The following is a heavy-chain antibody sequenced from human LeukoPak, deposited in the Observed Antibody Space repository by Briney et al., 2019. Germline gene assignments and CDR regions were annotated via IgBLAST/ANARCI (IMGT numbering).Heavy chain of an antibody. CDR3: ARGGRWYFDY. CDR1: GLTFSTYW. J-gene: IGHJ4*02. V-gene: IGHV3-7*01. CDR2: INQDGSEK. D-gene: IGHD4-23*01. Sequence: GGSLRLSCAASGLTFSTYWMSWVRQAPGKGLEWVARINQDGSEKYYVDSVKGRFTISRDNAKYSLYLQMNSLRAEDTAVYYCARGGRWYFDYWAQGTLVTVPS.